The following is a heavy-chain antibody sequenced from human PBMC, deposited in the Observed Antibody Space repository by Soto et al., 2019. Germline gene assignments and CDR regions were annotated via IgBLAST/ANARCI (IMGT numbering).Heavy chain of an antibody. V-gene: IGHV4-34*01. CDR1: GGSFSGYY. CDR2: INHSGST. J-gene: IGHJ5*02. Sequence: SETLSLTCAVYGGSFSGYYWSWIRQPPGKGLEWIGEINHSGSTNYNPSLKSRVTISVDTSKNQFSLKLSSVTAADTAVYYCASCSAVDWFDPWGQGTLVTVSS. CDR3: ASCSAVDWFDP. D-gene: IGHD6-19*01.